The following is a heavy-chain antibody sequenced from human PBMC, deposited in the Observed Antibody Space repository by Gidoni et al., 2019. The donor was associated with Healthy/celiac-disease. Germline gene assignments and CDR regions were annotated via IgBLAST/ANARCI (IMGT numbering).Heavy chain of an antibody. Sequence: EVQLLESGGGLVQPGGSLRLSCAASRFTFSSHALSGVRQAPGKGLGWVSVSSGSGGSTYYADSVKGRFTISRDNSKNTLYLQMNSLRAEDTAVYYCAKEYYYDSSGYYRGAFDIWGQGTMVTVSS. CDR1: RFTFSSHA. D-gene: IGHD3-22*01. CDR3: AKEYYYDSSGYYRGAFDI. CDR2: SSGSGGST. J-gene: IGHJ3*02. V-gene: IGHV3-23*01.